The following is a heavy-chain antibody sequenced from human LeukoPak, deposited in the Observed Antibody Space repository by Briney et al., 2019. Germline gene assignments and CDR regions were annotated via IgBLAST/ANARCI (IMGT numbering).Heavy chain of an antibody. Sequence: PGGSLRLSCAASGFTFSNYNMNWVRQAPGKGLEWVAVISYDGSNKYYADSVKGRFTISRDNSKNTLYLQMNSLRAEDTAVYYCATLPIVGATAEIDYWGQGTLVTVSS. CDR3: ATLPIVGATAEIDY. J-gene: IGHJ4*02. D-gene: IGHD1-26*01. V-gene: IGHV3-30-3*01. CDR2: ISYDGSNK. CDR1: GFTFSNYN.